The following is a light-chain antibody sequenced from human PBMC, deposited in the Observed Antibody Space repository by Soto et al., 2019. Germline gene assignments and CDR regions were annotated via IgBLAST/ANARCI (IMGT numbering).Light chain of an antibody. V-gene: IGLV2-23*03. CDR1: SSDVGSYNL. CDR2: EGS. Sequence: QSALTQPASVSGSPGQSITLSCTGTSSDVGSYNLVSWYQQHPGKAPKLMIYEGSKRPSGVSNRFSGSKSGNTASLTISGLRAEDEADYYCCSFAGSNTFVFGTGTK. CDR3: CSFAGSNTFV. J-gene: IGLJ1*01.